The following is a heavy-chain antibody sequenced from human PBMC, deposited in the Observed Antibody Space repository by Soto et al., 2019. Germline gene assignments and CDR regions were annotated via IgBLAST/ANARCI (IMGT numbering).Heavy chain of an antibody. V-gene: IGHV4-30-2*01. J-gene: IGHJ5*02. CDR1: GGSISSGGYS. Sequence: QVQLQQWGAGLLKPSETLSLTCAVYGGSISSGGYSWSWIRQPPGKGLEWIGYIYHSGSTYYNPSLKSRVTISVDRSKNQFSLKLSSVTAADTAVYYCARGVYYGSGSYYKQIWFDPWGQGTLVTVSS. D-gene: IGHD3-10*01. CDR3: ARGVYYGSGSYYKQIWFDP. CDR2: IYHSGST.